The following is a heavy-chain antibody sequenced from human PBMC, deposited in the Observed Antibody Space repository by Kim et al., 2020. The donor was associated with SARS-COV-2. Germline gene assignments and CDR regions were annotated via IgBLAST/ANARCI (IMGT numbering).Heavy chain of an antibody. J-gene: IGHJ6*02. D-gene: IGHD3-3*01. Sequence: RFTISRDNAKNSLYLQMNSLRAEDTAVYYCARTEYYDFWSGYRYYYGMDVWGQGTTVTVSS. V-gene: IGHV3-11*03. CDR3: ARTEYYDFWSGYRYYYGMDV.